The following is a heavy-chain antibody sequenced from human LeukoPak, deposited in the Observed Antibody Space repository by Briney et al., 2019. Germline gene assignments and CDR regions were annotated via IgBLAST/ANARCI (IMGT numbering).Heavy chain of an antibody. CDR2: IYYSGTT. Sequence: PSETLSLTCSVSGDSVSRSDSYWDWLRQPPGNGLEWIGTIYYSGTTYYSPSLKSRVTMSVDPSNNQFSLTLRPVTAADTAVYYCARRRYYDGSGYLEWGQGTLLSVSS. CDR3: ARRRYYDGSGYLE. D-gene: IGHD3-22*01. CDR1: GDSVSRSDSY. J-gene: IGHJ1*01. V-gene: IGHV4-39*01.